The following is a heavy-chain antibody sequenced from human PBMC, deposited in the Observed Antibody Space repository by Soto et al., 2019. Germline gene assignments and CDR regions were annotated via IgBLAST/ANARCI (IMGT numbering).Heavy chain of an antibody. Sequence: TSDTLSLTCTVSGDSVRSGSYYWSWIRQPPGKGLEWIGYIYYSGSTNYNASRKSRVTISVDTSKNQFSLKLSSVTAADTAVYYCARVNRRDYYGSGGFDYCDQRPLVTFS. J-gene: IGHJ4*02. CDR1: GDSVRSGSYY. CDR3: ARVNRRDYYGSGGFDY. D-gene: IGHD3-10*01. V-gene: IGHV4-61*01. CDR2: IYYSGST.